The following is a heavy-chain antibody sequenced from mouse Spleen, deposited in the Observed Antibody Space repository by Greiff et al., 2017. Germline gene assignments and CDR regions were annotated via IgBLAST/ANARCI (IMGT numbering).Heavy chain of an antibody. V-gene: IGHV5-17*01. CDR3: AGGGNYAAWFAY. J-gene: IGHJ3*01. CDR2: ISSGSSTI. D-gene: IGHD2-1*01. CDR1: GFTFSDYG. Sequence: EVKLMESGGGLVKPGGSLKLSCAASGFTFSDYGMHWVRQAPEKGLEWVAYISSGSSTIHYADTVKGRFTISRDNAKNTLFLQMTSLRSEDTAMYYCAGGGNYAAWFAYWGQGTLVTVSA.